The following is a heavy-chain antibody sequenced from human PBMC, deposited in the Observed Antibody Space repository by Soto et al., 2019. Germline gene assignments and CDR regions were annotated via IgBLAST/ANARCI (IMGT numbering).Heavy chain of an antibody. V-gene: IGHV4-31*03. CDR2: IYYSGST. CDR3: ARVADCSSTSCYGTYDY. CDR1: GGSISSGGYY. J-gene: IGHJ4*02. Sequence: SETLSLTCTVSGGSISSGGYYWSWIRQHPGKGLEWIGYIYYSGSTYYNPSLKSRVTISVDTSKNQFSLKLSSVTAADTAVYYCARVADCSSTSCYGTYDYWGQGTLVTVS. D-gene: IGHD2-2*01.